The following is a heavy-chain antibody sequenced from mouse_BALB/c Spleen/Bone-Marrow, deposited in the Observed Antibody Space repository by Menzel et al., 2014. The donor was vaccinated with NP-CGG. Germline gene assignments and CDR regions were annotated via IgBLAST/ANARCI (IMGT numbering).Heavy chain of an antibody. D-gene: IGHD2-4*01. CDR2: IDPANGNT. J-gene: IGHJ2*01. CDR3: ALYYDHDVGY. CDR1: GSNIKDTY. V-gene: IGHV14-3*02. Sequence: EVKLMESGAELVKPGASVKLSCTASGSNIKDTYMHWVKQRPEQGLEWIGRIDPANGNTKYDPKFQGKATITADTSSNTAYLQLSSLTSEDTAVYYCALYYDHDVGYWGQGTTLTVSS.